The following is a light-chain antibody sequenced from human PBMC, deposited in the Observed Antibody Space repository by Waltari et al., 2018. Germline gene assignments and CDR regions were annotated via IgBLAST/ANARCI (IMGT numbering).Light chain of an antibody. Sequence: EIVLTQSPGTLSLSPGERATLSCRASQRVSSNFLAWYQQKPGQAPRLLIFGASSRATGIPDRFSGSGSGTDFTLTITRLEPEDFAVYYCQQYGSSPPVITFGQGTRLEIK. J-gene: IGKJ5*01. CDR1: QRVSSNF. CDR2: GAS. CDR3: QQYGSSPPVIT. V-gene: IGKV3-20*01.